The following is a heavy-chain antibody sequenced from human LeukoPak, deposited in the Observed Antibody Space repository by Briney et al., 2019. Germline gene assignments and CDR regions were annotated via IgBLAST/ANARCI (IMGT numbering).Heavy chain of an antibody. CDR2: IWYGGSNK. J-gene: IGHJ4*02. Sequence: PGRSLRLSCAASGFTFSSYGMHWVRQAPGKGLEWVAVIWYGGSNKYYADSVRGRFTISRDNSKNTLYLQMNSLRAEDTAVYYCAKGEYSSLDWGQGTLVTVSS. D-gene: IGHD6-6*01. CDR3: AKGEYSSLD. V-gene: IGHV3-30*18. CDR1: GFTFSSYG.